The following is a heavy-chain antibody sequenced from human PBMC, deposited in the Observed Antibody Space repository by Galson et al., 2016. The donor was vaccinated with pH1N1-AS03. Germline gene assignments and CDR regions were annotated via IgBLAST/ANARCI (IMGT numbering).Heavy chain of an antibody. CDR2: TYLRSTWYH. J-gene: IGHJ4*02. CDR1: GDSVLSDSAA. Sequence: CAISGDSVLSDSAAWNWVRQSPSRGLEWLGRTYLRSTWYHDYAESMKSRIIINADSSKNQFSLQLNSVTPEDTAVYYCVRDIYGDPLGEWGQGTLVTVSS. CDR3: VRDIYGDPLGE. D-gene: IGHD4-17*01. V-gene: IGHV6-1*01.